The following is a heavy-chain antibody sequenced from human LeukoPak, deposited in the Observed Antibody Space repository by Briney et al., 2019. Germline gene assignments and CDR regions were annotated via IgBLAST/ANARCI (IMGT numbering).Heavy chain of an antibody. CDR1: GFTFSSYS. CDR2: ISSSSRYI. J-gene: IGHJ4*02. D-gene: IGHD5-18*01. Sequence: GGSLRLSCAASGFTFSSYSMNWVRQAPGKGLEWVSSISSSSRYIYYADSVKGRFTISRDNAKNSLYLQMNSLRAEDTAVYYCARDGRRGYSYGLFDYWGQGTLVTVSS. CDR3: ARDGRRGYSYGLFDY. V-gene: IGHV3-21*01.